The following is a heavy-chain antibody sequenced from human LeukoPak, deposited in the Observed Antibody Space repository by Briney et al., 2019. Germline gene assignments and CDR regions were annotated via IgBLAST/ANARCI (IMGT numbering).Heavy chain of an antibody. V-gene: IGHV1-2*02. CDR3: ARRIRGWLPRNYNWFDP. Sequence: GASVKVSCKASGYTFTGYYMHWVRQAPGQGLEWMGWINPNSGGTNYAQKFQGRVTMTRDTSISTAYMELSRLRSDDTAVYYCARRIRGWLPRNYNWFDPWGQGTLVTVSS. CDR2: INPNSGGT. D-gene: IGHD6-19*01. CDR1: GYTFTGYY. J-gene: IGHJ5*02.